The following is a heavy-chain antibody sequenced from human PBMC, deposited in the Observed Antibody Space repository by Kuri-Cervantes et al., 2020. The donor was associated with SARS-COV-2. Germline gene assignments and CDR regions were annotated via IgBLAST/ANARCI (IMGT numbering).Heavy chain of an antibody. V-gene: IGHV3-23*01. Sequence: GESLKISCAASGFTFSSYAMSWVRQAPGKGPEWVSAISGSGGSTYYADSVKGRFTISRDNSKNTLYLQMNSLRAEDTAVYYCAKAGDIVVVPAAYFDYWGQGTLVTVSS. D-gene: IGHD2-2*01. J-gene: IGHJ4*02. CDR1: GFTFSSYA. CDR3: AKAGDIVVVPAAYFDY. CDR2: ISGSGGST.